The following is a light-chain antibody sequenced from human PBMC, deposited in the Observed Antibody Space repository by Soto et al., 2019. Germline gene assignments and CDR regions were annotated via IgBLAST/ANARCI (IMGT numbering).Light chain of an antibody. CDR3: QQRSNWPLT. V-gene: IGKV3-11*01. CDR1: QSVSSY. CDR2: DAS. J-gene: IGKJ4*01. Sequence: EIVLTQSPATLSLSPGERATLSCRASQSVSSYLAWYQQKPGQAPRLLIYDASNRATGIPARFSGSGSGTDFTLTISSLEPEDFAFYYCQQRSNWPLTFGGGNKVEIK.